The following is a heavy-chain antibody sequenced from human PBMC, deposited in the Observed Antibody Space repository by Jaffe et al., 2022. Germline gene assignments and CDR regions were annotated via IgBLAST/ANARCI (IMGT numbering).Heavy chain of an antibody. J-gene: IGHJ4*02. CDR1: GFTFDDYA. Sequence: EVQLVESGGGLVQPGRSLRLSCAASGFTFDDYAMHWVRQAPGKGLEWVSGISWNSGSIGYADSVKGRFTISRDNAKNSLYLQMNSLRPEDTALYYCAKDAGIAVAGRGIDYWGQGTLVTVSS. D-gene: IGHD6-19*01. V-gene: IGHV3-9*01. CDR3: AKDAGIAVAGRGIDY. CDR2: ISWNSGSI.